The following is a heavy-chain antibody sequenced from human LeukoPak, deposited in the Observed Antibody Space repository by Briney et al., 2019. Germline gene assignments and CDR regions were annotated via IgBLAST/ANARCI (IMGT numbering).Heavy chain of an antibody. CDR1: GFTFSSYS. V-gene: IGHV3-48*04. Sequence: GGSLRLSCAASGFTFSSYSMNWVRQAPGKGLEWVSYISSSSSTIYYADSVKGRFTISRDNAKNSLYLQMNSLRAEDTAVYYCARAQRGYYYDSSGYYIFDYWGQGTLVTVSS. D-gene: IGHD3-22*01. J-gene: IGHJ4*02. CDR3: ARAQRGYYYDSSGYYIFDY. CDR2: ISSSSSTI.